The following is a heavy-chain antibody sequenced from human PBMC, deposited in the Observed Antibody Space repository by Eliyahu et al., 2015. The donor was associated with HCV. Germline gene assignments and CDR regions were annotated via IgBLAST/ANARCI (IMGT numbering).Heavy chain of an antibody. V-gene: IGHV4-38-2*01. D-gene: IGHD3-10*01. J-gene: IGHJ4*02. CDR2: IYHSGST. CDR3: ARSGPITMVRGVIMGIFSRYFDY. Sequence: QVQLQESGPGLVKPSETLSLTCAVSGYSISSGYYWGWXRQPPGKGLEWIGSIYHSGSTYYNPSLKSRVTISVDTSKNQFSLKLSSVTAADTAVYYCARSGPITMVRGVIMGIFSRYFDYWGQGTLVTASS. CDR1: GYSISSGYY.